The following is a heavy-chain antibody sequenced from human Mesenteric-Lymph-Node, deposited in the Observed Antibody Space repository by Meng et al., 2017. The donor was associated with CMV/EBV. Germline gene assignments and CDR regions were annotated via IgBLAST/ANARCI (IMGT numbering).Heavy chain of an antibody. D-gene: IGHD6-13*01. J-gene: IGHJ4*02. CDR2: IYRSGIT. CDR1: GGSIRSSNW. Sequence: CAVSGGSIRSSNWWSWVRQSPGKGLEWIGEIYRSGITKYNPSLKSRVTISLDKSKNQFSLNLNSVTAADTAVYFCARKFESAGTFDYWGQGTLVTVSS. V-gene: IGHV4-4*01. CDR3: ARKFESAGTFDY.